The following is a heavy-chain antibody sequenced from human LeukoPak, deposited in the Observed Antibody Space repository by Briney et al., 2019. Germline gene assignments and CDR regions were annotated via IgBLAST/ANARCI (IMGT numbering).Heavy chain of an antibody. Sequence: GESLKISCKCSGYSFTSYWIGWVRQMPGKGLEWMGVIYPGDSDTRYSPSFQGLVPISADKSISTTYLQWRSLKASDTAMFSCARRVVVASTSLGDFDYWGQGTLVTVSS. CDR2: IYPGDSDT. CDR3: ARRVVVASTSLGDFDY. V-gene: IGHV5-51*01. CDR1: GYSFTSYW. D-gene: IGHD2-15*01. J-gene: IGHJ4*02.